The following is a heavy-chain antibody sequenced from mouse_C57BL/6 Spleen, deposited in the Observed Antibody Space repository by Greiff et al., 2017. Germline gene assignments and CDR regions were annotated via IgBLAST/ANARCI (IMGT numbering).Heavy chain of an antibody. D-gene: IGHD1-1*01. CDR1: GYTFTSYW. CDR3: ARWDYGSSSHYFGY. CDR2: IDPSDSET. V-gene: IGHV1-52*01. J-gene: IGHJ2*01. Sequence: QVQLKQPGAELVRPGSSVKLSCKASGYTFTSYWMHWVKQRPIQGLEWIGNIDPSDSETHYNQKFKDKATLTVDKSSSTAYMQLSSLTSEDSAVYYCARWDYGSSSHYFGYWGQGTTLTVSS.